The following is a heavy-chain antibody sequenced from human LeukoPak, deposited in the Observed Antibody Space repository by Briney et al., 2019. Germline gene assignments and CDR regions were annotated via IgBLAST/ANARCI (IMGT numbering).Heavy chain of an antibody. CDR1: GGSISSSSYY. Sequence: ASETLSLTCTVSGGSISSSSYYWGWIRQPPGKGLEWIGSIYYSGSTYYNPSLKSRVTISVDTSKNQFSLKLSSVTAADTAVYYCARVVRGASYYFDYWGQGTLVTVSS. CDR3: ARVVRGASYYFDY. J-gene: IGHJ4*02. D-gene: IGHD3-10*01. V-gene: IGHV4-39*07. CDR2: IYYSGST.